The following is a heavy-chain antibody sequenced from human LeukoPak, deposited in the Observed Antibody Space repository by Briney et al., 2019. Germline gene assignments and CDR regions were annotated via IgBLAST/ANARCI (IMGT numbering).Heavy chain of an antibody. CDR3: AKESGKFDY. Sequence: GGSLRLSCVASGLNFDDSAMHWVRQAPGKGLEWVSLISADGGSTFSADSVKGRFSISRDNSKNSLYLPMNSLRSEDTAMYYCAKESGKFDYWGQGTLVAVSS. V-gene: IGHV3-43*02. CDR2: ISADGGST. CDR1: GLNFDDSA. J-gene: IGHJ4*02.